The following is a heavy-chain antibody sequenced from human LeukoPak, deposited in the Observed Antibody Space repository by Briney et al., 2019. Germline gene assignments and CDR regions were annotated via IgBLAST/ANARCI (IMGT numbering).Heavy chain of an antibody. CDR1: GGSFNTYY. Sequence: SETLSLTCALYGGSFNTYYWSWIRQPPGKGLEWIGEINHSGSTNYNPSLKSRVTMSIDTSKNQFSLKVNSVTAADTAVYFCGRLTLVADITVARDYWGQGTLVTVSS. CDR3: GRLTLVADITVARDY. V-gene: IGHV4-34*01. D-gene: IGHD6-19*01. CDR2: INHSGST. J-gene: IGHJ4*02.